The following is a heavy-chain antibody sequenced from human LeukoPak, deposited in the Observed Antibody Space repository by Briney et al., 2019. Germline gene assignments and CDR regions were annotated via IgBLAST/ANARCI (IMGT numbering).Heavy chain of an antibody. CDR2: IYYSGST. CDR3: ARQRLAAAGSSHFDY. J-gene: IGHJ4*02. D-gene: IGHD6-13*01. V-gene: IGHV4-59*08. CDR1: GGSISSYY. Sequence: SETLSLTCTVSGGSISSYYWSWIRQPPGKGLEWIGYIYYSGSTNYNPSLKSRVTISVDTSKNQFSLKLSSVTAADTAVYYCARQRLAAAGSSHFDYWGQGTVVTVSS.